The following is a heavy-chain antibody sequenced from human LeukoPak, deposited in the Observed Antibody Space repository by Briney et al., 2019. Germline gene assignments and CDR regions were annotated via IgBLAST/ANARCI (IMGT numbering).Heavy chain of an antibody. Sequence: SVKVSCKASGGTFSSYTISWVRQAPGQGLEWMGRIIPILGIANYAQKFQGRVTITADKSTSTAYMELSSLRSEDTAVYYCATTAGAAGGYYGMDVWGQGTTVTASS. CDR3: ATTAGAAGGYYGMDV. V-gene: IGHV1-69*02. CDR1: GGTFSSYT. J-gene: IGHJ6*02. D-gene: IGHD6-13*01. CDR2: IIPILGIA.